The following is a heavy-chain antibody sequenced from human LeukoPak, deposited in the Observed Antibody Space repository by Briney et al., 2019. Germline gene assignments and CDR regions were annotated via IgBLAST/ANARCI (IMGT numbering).Heavy chain of an antibody. D-gene: IGHD3-10*01. Sequence: GSLRLSCAASGFTFSSYGLSWVRQAPGKGLEWVSAISGSGGSTYYADSVKGRFTISRDNSKNTLYLQMNSLRAEDTALYYCARKAGYYYGSGDYWGQGTLVTVSS. CDR2: ISGSGGST. CDR1: GFTFSSYG. V-gene: IGHV3-23*01. J-gene: IGHJ4*02. CDR3: ARKAGYYYGSGDY.